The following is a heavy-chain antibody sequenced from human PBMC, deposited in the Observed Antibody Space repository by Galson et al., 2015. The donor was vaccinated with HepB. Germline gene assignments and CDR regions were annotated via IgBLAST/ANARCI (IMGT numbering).Heavy chain of an antibody. CDR1: GFTFSSYA. J-gene: IGHJ6*03. V-gene: IGHV3-23*01. CDR3: AKFHRPHVDLVVPAATSAGKTYYMDV. Sequence: SLRLSCAASGFTFSSYAMSWVRQAPGKGLEWVSAISGSGGSTYYADSVKGRFTISRDNSKNTLYLQMNSLRAEDTAVYYCAKFHRPHVDLVVPAATSAGKTYYMDVWGKGTTVTVSS. CDR2: ISGSGGST. D-gene: IGHD2-2*01.